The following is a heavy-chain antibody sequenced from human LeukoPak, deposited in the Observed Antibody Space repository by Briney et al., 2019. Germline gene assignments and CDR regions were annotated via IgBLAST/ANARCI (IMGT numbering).Heavy chain of an antibody. CDR2: IRSKAYGGTT. Sequence: GSLRLSCTASGFTFGDYAMSWFRQAPGKGLEWVGFIRSKAYGGTTEYAASVKGRFTISRDDSKSIAYLQMNSLKTEDTAVYYCTRAKGLYDFWSGSPDYWGQGTLVTVSS. V-gene: IGHV3-49*03. D-gene: IGHD3-3*01. CDR3: TRAKGLYDFWSGSPDY. J-gene: IGHJ4*02. CDR1: GFTFGDYA.